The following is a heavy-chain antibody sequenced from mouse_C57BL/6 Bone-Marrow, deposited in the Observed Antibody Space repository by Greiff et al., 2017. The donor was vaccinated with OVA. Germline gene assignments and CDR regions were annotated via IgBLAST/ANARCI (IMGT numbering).Heavy chain of an antibody. CDR2: IDPSDSET. D-gene: IGHD1-1*01. V-gene: IGHV1-52*01. CDR3: ARGHGSTRDTYYFDY. Sequence: VKLQQPGAELVRPGSSVKLSCKASGYTFTSYWMHWVKQRPIQGLEWIGNIDPSDSETHYNQKFKDKATLTVDKSSSTAYMQLSSLTSEDSAVYYCARGHGSTRDTYYFDYWGQGTTLTVSS. J-gene: IGHJ2*01. CDR1: GYTFTSYW.